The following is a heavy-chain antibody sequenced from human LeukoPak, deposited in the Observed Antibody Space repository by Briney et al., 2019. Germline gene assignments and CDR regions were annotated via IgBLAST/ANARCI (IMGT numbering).Heavy chain of an antibody. CDR3: ARGYYAMDV. V-gene: IGHV3-23*01. CDR2: ISGRGGIR. CDR1: GFTFSSFA. J-gene: IGHJ6*02. Sequence: GGSLRLSCAASGFTFSSFAMSWVRQAPGKGLEWVSSISGRGGIRDYADSVKGRFTISRDNSKKTLYLQMDSLRAEDTAVYYCARGYYAMDVWGQGTTVTVSS.